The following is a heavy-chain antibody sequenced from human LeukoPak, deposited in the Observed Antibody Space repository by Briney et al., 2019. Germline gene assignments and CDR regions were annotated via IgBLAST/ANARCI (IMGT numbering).Heavy chain of an antibody. CDR2: ISYDGNHK. D-gene: IGHD6-13*01. CDR3: ARDWWALAGAVGRNYFDY. V-gene: IGHV3-30-3*01. Sequence: GRSLRLSCAASGFTFTTYAMHWVRQAPGKGLEWVALISYDGNHKYYADSVKGRFTISRDNSKNTLYLQMNSLRAEDTAVYSCARDWWALAGAVGRNYFDYWGQGTLVTVSS. CDR1: GFTFTTYA. J-gene: IGHJ4*02.